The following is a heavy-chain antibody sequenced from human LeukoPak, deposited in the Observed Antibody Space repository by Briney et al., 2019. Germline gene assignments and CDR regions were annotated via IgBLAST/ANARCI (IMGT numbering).Heavy chain of an antibody. CDR3: GRGHVDLIDY. CDR1: GFTFRSSW. CDR2: LNGDGSIT. D-gene: IGHD5-24*01. Sequence: PGGSLRLSCAASGFTFRSSWMHSVRHAPGKGLMWISRLNGDGSITSSADSVKGRFIISRDNAKNTLYLQMNSLRAEDTAVYYCGRGHVDLIDYWGRGTLVTVSS. V-gene: IGHV3-74*01. J-gene: IGHJ4*02.